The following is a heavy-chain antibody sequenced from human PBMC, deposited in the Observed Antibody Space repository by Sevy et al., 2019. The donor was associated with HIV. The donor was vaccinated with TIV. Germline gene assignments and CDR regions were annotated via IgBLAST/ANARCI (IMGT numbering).Heavy chain of an antibody. V-gene: IGHV3-7*03. J-gene: IGHJ6*02. CDR2: IKLDGSEK. CDR3: ARDCSSTSCLWGMDV. D-gene: IGHD2-2*01. Sequence: GGSLRLSCAASGFTFSRYWMSWVRQAPGKGLEWVANIKLDGSEKYYVDSVKGRFTISRDNAKNSLYLQMNSLRAKDSAVYYCARDCSSTSCLWGMDVWGQGTTVTVSS. CDR1: GFTFSRYW.